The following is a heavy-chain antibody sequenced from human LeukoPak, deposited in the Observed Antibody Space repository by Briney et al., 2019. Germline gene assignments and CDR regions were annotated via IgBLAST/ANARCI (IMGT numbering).Heavy chain of an antibody. Sequence: GGSLRLSCPASGFTFSRCPMSWVRQAPGKGLEWVSAISSSGDNRHYADSVKGRFTISRDNSKSTLYLQMTSLRADDTAVYYCARAQDDTRNDLVDRSWDHWGQGTLVTVSS. CDR2: ISSSGDNR. CDR3: ARAQDDTRNDLVDRSWDH. J-gene: IGHJ4*02. V-gene: IGHV3-23*01. CDR1: GFTFSRCP. D-gene: IGHD1-1*01.